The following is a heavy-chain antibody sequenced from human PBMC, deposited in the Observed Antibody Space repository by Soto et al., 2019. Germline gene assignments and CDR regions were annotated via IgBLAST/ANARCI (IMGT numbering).Heavy chain of an antibody. J-gene: IGHJ3*02. D-gene: IGHD3-10*01. CDR1: GFTFSSYW. CDR2: IKQDGSEK. Sequence: GGSLRLSCAASGFTFSSYWMSWVRQAPGKGLEWVANIKQDGSEKYYVDSVKGRFTISRDNAKNSLYLQMNSLRAEDTAVYYCARDVWFGDPWGDAFDIWGQGTMVTVSS. CDR3: ARDVWFGDPWGDAFDI. V-gene: IGHV3-7*01.